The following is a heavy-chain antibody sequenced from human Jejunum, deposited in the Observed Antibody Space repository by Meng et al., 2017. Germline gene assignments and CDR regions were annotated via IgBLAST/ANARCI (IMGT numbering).Heavy chain of an antibody. CDR3: ARCSSAWPINYHYAMDV. J-gene: IGHJ6*02. CDR2: IYPGDSDT. CDR1: GYSFTSYW. D-gene: IGHD6-19*01. V-gene: IGHV5-51*01. Sequence: GGSLRLSCKGSGYSFTSYWIGWVRQMPGKGLEWVGIIYPGDSDTRYSPSFQGQVTISADKSISTAYLQWSRLKASDTAMYYCARCSSAWPINYHYAMDVWGQGTTVTVSS.